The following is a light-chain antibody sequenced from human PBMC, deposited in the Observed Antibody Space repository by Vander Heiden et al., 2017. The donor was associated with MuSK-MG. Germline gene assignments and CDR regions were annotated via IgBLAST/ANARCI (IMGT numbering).Light chain of an antibody. Sequence: SYVLTQPPSVSVAPGKTATMTCGGHDLGSKTEHWYQQEPGQAPGVVRYNDQERPSGIPGRVSGSNSRTTATMTIRRVGAGDEADYYCPVGDTLSDGIFGGGTKLTVL. V-gene: IGLV3-21*04. CDR1: DLGSKT. CDR3: PVGDTLSDGI. J-gene: IGLJ2*01. CDR2: NDQ.